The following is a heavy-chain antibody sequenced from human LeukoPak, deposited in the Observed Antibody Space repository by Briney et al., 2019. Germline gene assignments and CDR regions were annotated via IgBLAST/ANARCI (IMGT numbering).Heavy chain of an antibody. CDR1: GFTFSSYA. Sequence: PGGSLRLSCAASGFTFSSYAMHWVRQAPGKGLEWVAVISYDGSNKYYADSVKGRFTISRDNSKNTLYLQMNSLRAEDTAVYYCAKDPTYYDSSGYPGVYWGQGTLVTVSS. V-gene: IGHV3-30-3*01. CDR3: AKDPTYYDSSGYPGVY. J-gene: IGHJ4*02. D-gene: IGHD3-22*01. CDR2: ISYDGSNK.